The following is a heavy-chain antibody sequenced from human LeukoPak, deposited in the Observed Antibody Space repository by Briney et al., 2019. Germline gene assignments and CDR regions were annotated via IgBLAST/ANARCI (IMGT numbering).Heavy chain of an antibody. CDR2: IYYSGTT. D-gene: IGHD1/OR15-1a*01. V-gene: IGHV4-59*01. CDR3: ARDSRMEQSDYFDY. Sequence: SETLSLTCTVSGGSISSNSWNWIRQAPGKGLEWIGSIYYSGTTSYNPSLMSRVTISVDTSKNKFSLKLSSVIAADTAVYYCARDSRMEQSDYFDYWGQGTLVTVSS. J-gene: IGHJ4*02. CDR1: GGSISSNS.